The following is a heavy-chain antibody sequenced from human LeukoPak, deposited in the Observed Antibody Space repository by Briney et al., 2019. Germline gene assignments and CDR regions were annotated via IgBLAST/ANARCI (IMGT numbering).Heavy chain of an antibody. D-gene: IGHD1-26*01. Sequence: GGSLRLSCAASGFTFSSYGMHWVRQAPGKGLEWVAFIRYDGSNKYYADSVKGRFTISRDNSKNTLYLQMNSLRAEDTAVYYCAKDHLYSGNYPDAFDIWGQGTMVTVSS. CDR3: AKDHLYSGNYPDAFDI. CDR2: IRYDGSNK. V-gene: IGHV3-30*02. CDR1: GFTFSSYG. J-gene: IGHJ3*02.